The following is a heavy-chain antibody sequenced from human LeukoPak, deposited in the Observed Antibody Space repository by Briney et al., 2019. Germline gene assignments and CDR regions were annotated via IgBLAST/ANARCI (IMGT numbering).Heavy chain of an antibody. Sequence: PGGSLRLSCVASGFTFSSYWMSWVRQVPGKGLEWVANIKQDGSEKNYVDSVKGRFTISRDNAKNSLYLQMNSLRAEDTAVYYCARADGYCSGGSCYWYFDLWGRGTLVTVSS. J-gene: IGHJ2*01. CDR2: IKQDGSEK. CDR1: GFTFSSYW. CDR3: ARADGYCSGGSCYWYFDL. D-gene: IGHD2-15*01. V-gene: IGHV3-7*01.